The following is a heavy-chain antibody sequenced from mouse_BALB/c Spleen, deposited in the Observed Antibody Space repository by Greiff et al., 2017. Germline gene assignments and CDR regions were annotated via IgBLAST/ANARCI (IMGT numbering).Heavy chain of an antibody. CDR2: IGGDGST. D-gene: IGHD2-3*01. CDR3: ARGVDGSHYCDY. CDR1: GFSLTGYG. Sequence: VQLQQSGPGLVAPSPSLSLTCTVSGFSLTGYGVNWVRQPPGKGLEWMGMIGGDGSTDYNSALKSRLSISKDNSKSPGYLKMNSPQTDDTARYYCARGVDGSHYCDYWGQGTTLTVSS. V-gene: IGHV2-6-7*01. J-gene: IGHJ2*01.